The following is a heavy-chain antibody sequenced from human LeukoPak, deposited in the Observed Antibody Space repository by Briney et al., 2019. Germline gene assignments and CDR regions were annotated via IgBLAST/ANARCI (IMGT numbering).Heavy chain of an antibody. Sequence: GRSLRLSSAASGLTFSDYYMSWIRQAPGKGLEWVSAISGSGSSTYYADSVKGRFTISRDNSKNTLYLQMNSLRAEDTAVYYCAKDSRPDAFDIWGQGTMVTVSS. CDR1: GLTFSDYY. CDR3: AKDSRPDAFDI. CDR2: ISGSGSST. J-gene: IGHJ3*02. V-gene: IGHV3-23*01.